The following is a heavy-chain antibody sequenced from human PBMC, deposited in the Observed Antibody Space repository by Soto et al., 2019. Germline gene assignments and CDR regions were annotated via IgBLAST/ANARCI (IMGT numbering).Heavy chain of an antibody. J-gene: IGHJ4*02. V-gene: IGHV4-59*01. CDR3: ARVGGDSGTYDFPFDY. D-gene: IGHD1-26*01. Sequence: QVQLQESGPGLVKPSETLSLTCTVSGGSIYSYYWTWIRQPPGKGLECIGYIYYSGRTYYYPSLKIRVTMSVDMSKSQFSLTLSSVTAADTAVYYCARVGGDSGTYDFPFDYWGQGILVTVSS. CDR2: IYYSGRT. CDR1: GGSIYSYY.